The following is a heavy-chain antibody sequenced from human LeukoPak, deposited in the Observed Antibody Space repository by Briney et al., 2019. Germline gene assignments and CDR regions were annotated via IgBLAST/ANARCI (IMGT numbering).Heavy chain of an antibody. Sequence: PSETLSLTCTVSSYSISRGYYWGWIQQSPGKGLEWIGNIHHTGTTSYNPSLESRVTISLDLSKNQFSLRLSSVTAADTALYYCVREGPIRFLEQIDYWGQGALVTVSS. D-gene: IGHD3-3*01. CDR3: VREGPIRFLEQIDY. J-gene: IGHJ4*02. CDR2: IHHTGTT. V-gene: IGHV4-38-2*02. CDR1: SYSISRGYY.